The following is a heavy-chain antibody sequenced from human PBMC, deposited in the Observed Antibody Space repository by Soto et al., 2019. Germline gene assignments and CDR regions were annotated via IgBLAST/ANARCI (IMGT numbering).Heavy chain of an antibody. CDR2: IYYSGST. Sequence: SETLSLTCTVSGGSISSGGYYWSWIRQHPGKGLEWIGYIYYSGSTYYNPSLKSRVTISVDTSKNQFSLKLSSVTAADTAVYYCARIERSRVVVPAATPTGRRAPNNWFDPWGQGTLVTVS. J-gene: IGHJ5*02. CDR3: ARIERSRVVVPAATPTGRRAPNNWFDP. CDR1: GGSISSGGYY. V-gene: IGHV4-31*02. D-gene: IGHD2-2*01.